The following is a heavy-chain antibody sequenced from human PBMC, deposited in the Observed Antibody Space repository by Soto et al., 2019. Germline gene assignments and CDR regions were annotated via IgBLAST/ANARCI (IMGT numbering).Heavy chain of an antibody. V-gene: IGHV3-7*03. D-gene: IGHD2-8*01. CDR2: IKHDGSEK. CDR3: ASAAAARVTLYGQYFHY. J-gene: IGHJ4*02. CDR1: GFSFSTYW. Sequence: EVQLVESGGGLVQPGGTMTLSCVASGFSFSTYWMSWVRQAPGKGLEWVANIKHDGSEKFYVDSVKGRFAISRDNSKNQLSLEMNSLRVEDTAIYYCASAAAARVTLYGQYFHYWCQGTTVSVSS.